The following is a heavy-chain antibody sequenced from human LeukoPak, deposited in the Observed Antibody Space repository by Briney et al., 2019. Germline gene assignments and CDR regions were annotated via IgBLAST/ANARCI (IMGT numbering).Heavy chain of an antibody. V-gene: IGHV3-23*01. Sequence: GGSLRLSCAASGFTFSSYAMSWVRQAPGKGLEWVSAISGSGGSTYYADSVKGRFTISRDNSKNTLYLQMNSLRAEDTAVYYSGKGTLDIVVVPAAPKVYYFDYWGQGTLVTVSS. CDR1: GFTFSSYA. D-gene: IGHD2-2*01. CDR2: ISGSGGST. J-gene: IGHJ4*02. CDR3: GKGTLDIVVVPAAPKVYYFDY.